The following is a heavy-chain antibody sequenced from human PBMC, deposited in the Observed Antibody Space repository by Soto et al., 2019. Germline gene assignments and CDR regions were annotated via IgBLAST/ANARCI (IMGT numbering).Heavy chain of an antibody. Sequence: QVQLMQSGAEVKKPGASVTISCKASGYTFTSYYIHWVRQAPRQGLEWMAIINPSGGSTNYAQKFQRRVTVTRDTSTSTVNMELSSLSSEDTAVYYCARDLTAADYWGQGTLVTVSS. CDR3: ARDLTAADY. CDR1: GYTFTSYY. J-gene: IGHJ4*02. V-gene: IGHV1-46*01. CDR2: INPSGGST. D-gene: IGHD2-21*02.